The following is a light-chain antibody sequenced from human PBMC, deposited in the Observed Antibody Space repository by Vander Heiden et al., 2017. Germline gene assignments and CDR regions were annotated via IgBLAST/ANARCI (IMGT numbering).Light chain of an antibody. V-gene: IGLV1-47*01. Sequence: QSVLTQPPSASGTPGQRVTISCSGSSSNIELNYVYWYQQRPGTAPRLLIYRSNQRPSGVPDRFSGSKSGTSASLAISGLRSEDEAEYYCAAWDDSLSGVVFGGGTKLTVL. CDR2: RSN. CDR1: SSNIELNY. CDR3: AAWDDSLSGVV. J-gene: IGLJ2*01.